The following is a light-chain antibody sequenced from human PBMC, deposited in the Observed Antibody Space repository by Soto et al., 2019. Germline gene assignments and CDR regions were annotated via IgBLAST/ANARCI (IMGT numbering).Light chain of an antibody. CDR2: VAS. J-gene: IGKJ4*01. V-gene: IGKV3-11*01. CDR1: QSVSSS. Sequence: EIVLTQSPATLSLSPGERATLACRASQSVSSSLAWYQQKPCQAPRLLIYVASNRATGLPATFSGSGSGTDFTLTISSLEPEDFAVYYGQQRSNWPRFTFGGETKVVSK. CDR3: QQRSNWPRFT.